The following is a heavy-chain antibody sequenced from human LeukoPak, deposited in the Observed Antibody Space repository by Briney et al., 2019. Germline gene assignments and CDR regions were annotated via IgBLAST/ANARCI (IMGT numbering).Heavy chain of an antibody. CDR3: ATGRGYGSGSRFFDP. D-gene: IGHD3-10*01. CDR1: GGSISSGGYS. J-gene: IGHJ5*02. CDR2: IYHSGST. V-gene: IGHV4-30-2*01. Sequence: SETLSLTCAVSGGSISSGGYSWSWIRQPPGKGLEWIGYIYHSGSTYYNPSLKSRVTISVDRSKNQFSLKLSSVTAADTAVYYCATGRGYGSGSRFFDPWGQGTLVTVSS.